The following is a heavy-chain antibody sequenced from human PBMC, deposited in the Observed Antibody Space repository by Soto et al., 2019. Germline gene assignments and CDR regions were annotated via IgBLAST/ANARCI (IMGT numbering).Heavy chain of an antibody. CDR3: ARVIPDYYGSGALDY. D-gene: IGHD3-10*01. Sequence: RASVKVSCKASGYTFTSYYTHWVRQAPGQGLEWMGIINPSGGSTSYAQKFQGRVTMTRDTSTSTVYMELSSLRSEDTAVYYCARVIPDYYGSGALDYWGQGTLVTVSS. J-gene: IGHJ4*02. CDR2: INPSGGST. CDR1: GYTFTSYY. V-gene: IGHV1-46*01.